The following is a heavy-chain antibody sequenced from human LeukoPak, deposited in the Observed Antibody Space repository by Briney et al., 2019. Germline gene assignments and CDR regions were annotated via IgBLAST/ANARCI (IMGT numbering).Heavy chain of an antibody. V-gene: IGHV3-23*01. Sequence: GGSLRLSCAASGFTFSSYAMSWVRQAPGKGLEWVSAISGSGGCTYYADSVKGRFTISRDNSKNTLYLQMNSLRAEDTAVYYCAKGTITMVRGVIFFDYWGQGTLVTVSS. CDR3: AKGTITMVRGVIFFDY. D-gene: IGHD3-10*01. CDR1: GFTFSSYA. J-gene: IGHJ4*02. CDR2: ISGSGGCT.